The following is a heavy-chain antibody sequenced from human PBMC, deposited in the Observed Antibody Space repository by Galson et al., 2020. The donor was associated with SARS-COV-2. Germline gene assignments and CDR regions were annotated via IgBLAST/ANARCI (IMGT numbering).Heavy chain of an antibody. CDR1: GFTFNTYD. Sequence: GGSLRLYCAVSGFTFNTYDMHWVRQLTGKGLEWVSTIRVTGDSFYSGSVKGRFTVSRESAKNSLYLQMNNLRAGDTAVYYCARGAYYDFWSGYYSVDNYYGMDVWGQGTTVTVSS. J-gene: IGHJ6*02. CDR3: ARGAYYDFWSGYYSVDNYYGMDV. D-gene: IGHD3-3*01. CDR2: IRVTGDS. V-gene: IGHV3-13*01.